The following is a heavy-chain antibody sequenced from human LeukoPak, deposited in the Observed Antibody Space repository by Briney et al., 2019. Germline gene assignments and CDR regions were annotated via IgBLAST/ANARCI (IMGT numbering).Heavy chain of an antibody. V-gene: IGHV4-34*01. D-gene: IGHD3-22*01. Sequence: PSETLSLTCAVYGGSFSGYYWSWIRQPPGKGLEWIGEINHSGSTNYNPSLKSRVTISVDTSKNQFSLKLSSVTAADTAVYYCARGGRITMIVVVLGAFDIWGQGTMVTVSS. CDR2: INHSGST. J-gene: IGHJ3*02. CDR1: GGSFSGYY. CDR3: ARGGRITMIVVVLGAFDI.